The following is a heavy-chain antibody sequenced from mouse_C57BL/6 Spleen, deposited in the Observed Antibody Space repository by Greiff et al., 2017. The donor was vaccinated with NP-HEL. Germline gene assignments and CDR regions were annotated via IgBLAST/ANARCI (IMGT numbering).Heavy chain of an antibody. CDR2: ISSGGSYT. CDR3: GRHTGHDGYYGGAMDY. CDR1: GFTFSSYG. J-gene: IGHJ4*01. Sequence: EVKLVESGGDLVKPGGSLKLSCAASGFTFSSYGMSWVRQTPDKRLEWVATISSGGSYTYYPDSVKGRSTISRDNAKNTLYLQMSSLKSEDTAMYYCGRHTGHDGYYGGAMDYWGQGTSVTVSS. D-gene: IGHD2-3*01. V-gene: IGHV5-6*01.